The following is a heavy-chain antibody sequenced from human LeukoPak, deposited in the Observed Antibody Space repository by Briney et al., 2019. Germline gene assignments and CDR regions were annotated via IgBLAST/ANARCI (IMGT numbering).Heavy chain of an antibody. J-gene: IGHJ4*02. V-gene: IGHV4-30-4*01. CDR3: ARAGGTWYYFDY. D-gene: IGHD1-26*01. CDR2: IYYSGST. Sequence: SQSLSLTFTVAAGSISSGDYYSSWIRQPPGKGLEWIGYIYYSGSTYYNSSLKSRLTISVDTSKNQFSLKVSSVTAADTAVYYCARAGGTWYYFDYWGQGTLVTVSS. CDR1: AGSISSGDYY.